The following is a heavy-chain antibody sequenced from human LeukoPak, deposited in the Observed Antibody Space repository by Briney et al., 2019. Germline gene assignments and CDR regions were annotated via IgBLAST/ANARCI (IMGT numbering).Heavy chain of an antibody. V-gene: IGHV3-73*01. CDR1: GFTFSGSA. Sequence: GGSLRPSCAASGFTFSGSAMHWVRQASGKGLEWVGRIRSKANSYATAYAASVKGRFTISRDDSKNTAYLQMNSLKTEDTAVYYCTFDCSSTSCYEDYYYMDVWGKGTTVTVSS. D-gene: IGHD2-2*01. J-gene: IGHJ6*03. CDR2: IRSKANSYAT. CDR3: TFDCSSTSCYEDYYYMDV.